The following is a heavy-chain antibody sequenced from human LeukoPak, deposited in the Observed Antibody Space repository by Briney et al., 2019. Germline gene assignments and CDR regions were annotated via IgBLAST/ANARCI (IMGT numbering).Heavy chain of an antibody. D-gene: IGHD3-10*01. CDR1: GYTFTXYY. Sequence: ASVKVSCKASGYTFTXYYMHWVRQAPGQGLEWMGWINPNSGGTNYAQKFQGRVTMTRDTSISTAYMELSRLRSDDTAVYYCAREKAMVRGTFDYWGQGTLVTVSS. V-gene: IGHV1-2*02. J-gene: IGHJ4*02. CDR2: INPNSGGT. CDR3: AREKAMVRGTFDY.